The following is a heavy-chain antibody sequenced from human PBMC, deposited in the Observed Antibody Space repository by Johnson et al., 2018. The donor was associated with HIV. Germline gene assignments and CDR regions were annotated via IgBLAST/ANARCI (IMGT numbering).Heavy chain of an antibody. J-gene: IGHJ3*02. D-gene: IGHD6-6*01. CDR3: ARSRGKQLADAFDI. V-gene: IGHV3-64*01. Sequence: VQLVESGGGLVQPGGSLRLSCAASGFTFSIYAMHWVRQAPGKGLEYVSAISSNGGSTYYANSVKGRFTISRDNSKNTLYLQMGSLRAEDMAVYYCARSRGKQLADAFDIWGQGTMVTVSS. CDR1: GFTFSIYA. CDR2: ISSNGGST.